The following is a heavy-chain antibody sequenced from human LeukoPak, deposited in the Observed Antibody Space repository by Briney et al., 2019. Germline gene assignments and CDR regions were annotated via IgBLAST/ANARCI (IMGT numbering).Heavy chain of an antibody. CDR2: VSGGGDRT. CDR3: AKEWGSWPLNWFDP. Sequence: GGSLRLSCAASGFTFSTYAMSWVRQAPGKGLEWVSAVSGGGDRTYYADSVKGRFTISRDNSKNTLYLQMNSLRAGDTAVDYCAKEWGSWPLNWFDPWGQGTLVTVSS. J-gene: IGHJ5*02. V-gene: IGHV3-23*01. CDR1: GFTFSTYA. D-gene: IGHD2-15*01.